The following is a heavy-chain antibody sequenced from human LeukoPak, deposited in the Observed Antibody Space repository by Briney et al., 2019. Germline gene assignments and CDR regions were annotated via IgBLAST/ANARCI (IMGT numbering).Heavy chain of an antibody. D-gene: IGHD2-21*02. Sequence: SETLSLTCTVSGGSISSYYWSWIRQPPGKGLEWIGYIYYSGSTNYNPSLKSRVTISVDTSKNQFSLKLSSVTAADTAVYYCARLPLAYCGGDCYDWGQGTLVTVSS. CDR2: IYYSGST. J-gene: IGHJ4*02. V-gene: IGHV4-59*08. CDR1: GGSISSYY. CDR3: ARLPLAYCGGDCYD.